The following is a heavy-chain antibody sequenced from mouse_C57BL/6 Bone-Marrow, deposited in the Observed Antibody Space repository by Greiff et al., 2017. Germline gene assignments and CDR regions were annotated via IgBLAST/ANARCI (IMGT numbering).Heavy chain of an antibody. Sequence: QVQLQQSGAELMKPGASVKLSCKATGYTFTGYWIEWVKQRPGHGLEWIGEILPGSGSTNYNEKFKGKATFTADTSSNTAYMQLSSLTTEDSAIYYCARILLITTVVDYWYFDVWGTGTTVTVSS. V-gene: IGHV1-9*01. J-gene: IGHJ1*03. CDR2: ILPGSGST. D-gene: IGHD1-1*01. CDR1: GYTFTGYW. CDR3: ARILLITTVVDYWYFDV.